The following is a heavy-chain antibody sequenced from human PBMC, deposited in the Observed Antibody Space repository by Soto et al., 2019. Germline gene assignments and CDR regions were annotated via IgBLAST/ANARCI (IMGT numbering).Heavy chain of an antibody. Sequence: PGGSLRLSCAASGFTFSSYAMHWVRQAPGKGLEWVALISYDGSNKFYADSVKGRFTISRDNSKNTLYLQMNSLRAEDTAVYYYARSIHHTVTSPLDCWGQGTLVTVSS. V-gene: IGHV3-30-3*01. CDR3: ARSIHHTVTSPLDC. D-gene: IGHD4-4*01. CDR2: ISYDGSNK. J-gene: IGHJ4*02. CDR1: GFTFSSYA.